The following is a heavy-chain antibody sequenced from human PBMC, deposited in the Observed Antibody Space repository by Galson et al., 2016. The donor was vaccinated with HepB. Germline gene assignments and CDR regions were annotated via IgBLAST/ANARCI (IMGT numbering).Heavy chain of an antibody. CDR3: ARDPRKIRYQLLEIYYYYYAMDG. CDR1: GYTFTTYG. V-gene: IGHV1-18*01. J-gene: IGHJ6*02. Sequence: SVKVSCKASGYTFTTYGISWVRQAPGQGLEWMGWISAYNGNTNYAQKLQGRVTMTTDTSTSTAYMELRSLRSDNTAVYYCARDPRKIRYQLLEIYYYYYAMDGWGQGTMVTVSS. CDR2: ISAYNGNT. D-gene: IGHD2-2*01.